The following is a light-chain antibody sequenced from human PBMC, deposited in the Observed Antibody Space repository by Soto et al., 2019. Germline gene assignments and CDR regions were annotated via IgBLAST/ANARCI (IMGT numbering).Light chain of an antibody. V-gene: IGKV1-39*01. CDR2: AAS. CDR3: QQTYSTPWT. CDR1: QSITSH. Sequence: DIQMTQSPSSLSASVGDRITITCRASQSITSHLNWYQQKPGKAPKLLIYAASSLQSGVPSRFSGSGSGTYFTLTISSLQPEDFGTYYCQQTYSTPWTFGQGPKVEVK. J-gene: IGKJ1*01.